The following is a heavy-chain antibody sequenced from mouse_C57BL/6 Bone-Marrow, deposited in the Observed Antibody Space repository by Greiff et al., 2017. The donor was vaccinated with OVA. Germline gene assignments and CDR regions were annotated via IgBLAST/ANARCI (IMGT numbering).Heavy chain of an antibody. V-gene: IGHV5-4*01. Sequence: EVKVVESGGGLVKPGGSLKLSCAASGFTFSSYAMSWVRQTPEKRLEWVATISDGGSYTYYPDNVKGRFTISRDNAKNNLYLQMSHLKSEDTAMDYCARDYYGSSYFDYWGQGTTLTVSS. J-gene: IGHJ2*01. CDR2: ISDGGSYT. CDR1: GFTFSSYA. D-gene: IGHD1-1*01. CDR3: ARDYYGSSYFDY.